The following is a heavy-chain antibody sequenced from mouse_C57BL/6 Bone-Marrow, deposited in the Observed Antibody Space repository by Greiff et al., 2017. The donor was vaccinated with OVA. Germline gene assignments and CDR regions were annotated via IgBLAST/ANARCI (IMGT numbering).Heavy chain of an antibody. V-gene: IGHV14-4*01. D-gene: IGHD2-5*01. CDR3: TSYYSNYYYAMDY. J-gene: IGHJ4*01. Sequence: QLKQSGAELVRPGASVKLSCTASGFNIKDDYMLWVKQRPEQGLEWFGWIDPENGDTEYASKFQGKATITADTSSNTAYLQLSSLTSEDTAVYYCTSYYSNYYYAMDYWGQGTSVTVSS. CDR1: GFNIKDDY. CDR2: IDPENGDT.